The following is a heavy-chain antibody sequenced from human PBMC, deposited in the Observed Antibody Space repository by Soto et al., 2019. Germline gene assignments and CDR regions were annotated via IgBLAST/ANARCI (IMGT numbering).Heavy chain of an antibody. CDR1: GFTVSRSY. D-gene: IGHD1-26*01. CDR2: VYSDDST. Sequence: EVQLVESGGDLVQPGGSLRISCAASGFTVSRSYMSWVHQAPGKGLEWVSTVYSDDSTYYADSVKGRFSISRDNSENTLYLQMHSLRAEDTAVYYCAINSGRDRAEYFQHWGQGTLVTVSS. V-gene: IGHV3-66*01. J-gene: IGHJ1*01. CDR3: AINSGRDRAEYFQH.